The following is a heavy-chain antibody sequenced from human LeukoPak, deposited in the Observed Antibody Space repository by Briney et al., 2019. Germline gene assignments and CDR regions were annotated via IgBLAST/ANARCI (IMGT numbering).Heavy chain of an antibody. CDR2: IYHSGST. J-gene: IGHJ6*03. CDR3: ARDDFWSGYSTGYYYYYMDV. Sequence: SETLSLTCSVSGYSISSGYYWGWVRQTPGKGLEWIASIYHSGSTYYNPSLKSRVTISIDTSKNQFSLKLSSVTAADTAVYYCARDDFWSGYSTGYYYYYMDVWGKGTTVTVSS. V-gene: IGHV4-38-2*02. D-gene: IGHD3-3*01. CDR1: GYSISSGYY.